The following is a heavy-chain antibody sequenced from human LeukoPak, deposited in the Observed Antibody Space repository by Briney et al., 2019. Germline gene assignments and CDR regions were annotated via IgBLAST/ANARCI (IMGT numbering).Heavy chain of an antibody. CDR2: IYSGGST. D-gene: IGHD3-22*01. CDR3: ARGSSGYYY. J-gene: IGHJ4*02. CDR1: GFTFSSYG. Sequence: GRSLRLSCAASGFTFSSYGMHWVRQAPGKGLEWVPVIYSGGSTYYADSVKGRFTISRDNSKNTLYLQMNSLRAEDTAVYYCARGSSGYYYWGQGTLVTVSS. V-gene: IGHV3-53*01.